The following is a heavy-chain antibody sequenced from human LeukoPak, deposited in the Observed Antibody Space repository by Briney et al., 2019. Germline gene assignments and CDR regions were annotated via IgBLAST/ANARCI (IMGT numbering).Heavy chain of an antibody. CDR2: INPNSGGT. CDR1: GYTFTGYY. V-gene: IGHV1-2*02. J-gene: IGHJ4*02. D-gene: IGHD3-22*01. CDR3: ARLGVYYYDSSGKTYYFDY. Sequence: ASVKVSRKASGYTFTGYYMHWVRQAPGQGLEWMGWINPNSGGTNYAQKFQGRVTMTRDTSISTAYMELSRLRSDDTAVYYCARLGVYYYDSSGKTYYFDYWGQGTLVTVSS.